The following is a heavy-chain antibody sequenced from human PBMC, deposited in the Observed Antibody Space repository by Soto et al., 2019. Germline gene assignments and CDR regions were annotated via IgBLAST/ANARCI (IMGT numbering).Heavy chain of an antibody. V-gene: IGHV4-4*07. CDR3: ARDFPVKTVLDYWYFDL. J-gene: IGHJ2*01. D-gene: IGHD1-1*01. CDR1: GGSTSAKY. Sequence: QVHLQESGPGVVKASETLSLPCSLSGGSTSAKYWSWIPQSARKGLEWIERIYAMGRTHYNPSLGRRVSMCVDQHSFSLRLTSVTAADTAISDCARDFPVKTVLDYWYFDLWGRGTQVSVSS. CDR2: IYAMGRT.